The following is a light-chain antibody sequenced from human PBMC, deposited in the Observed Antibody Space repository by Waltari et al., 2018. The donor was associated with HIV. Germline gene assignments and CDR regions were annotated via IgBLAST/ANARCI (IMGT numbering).Light chain of an antibody. J-gene: IGKJ1*01. Sequence: DIQMTQSPSSLSASVGDRVTMTCRASQTISYLNWYQQKPGKAPKLLIYTASTLESGVPSRFSGSESGTDFTLTISSLQPEDSATYYCQQRYSNPRTFGQGTKVEI. CDR1: QTISY. CDR3: QQRYSNPRT. CDR2: TAS. V-gene: IGKV1-39*01.